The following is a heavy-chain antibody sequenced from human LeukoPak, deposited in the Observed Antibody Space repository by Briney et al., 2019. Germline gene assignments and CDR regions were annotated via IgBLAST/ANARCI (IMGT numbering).Heavy chain of an antibody. D-gene: IGHD3-3*02. CDR2: VNPNSGDT. Sequence: ASVKVSCTASGYTFTGYYMHWVRQAPGQGLEWMGWVNPNSGDTNYAQNFQGRVTMTRDTSISTAFMDLYSLRSDDTAFYYCARGPHFQDWGQGTLVTVSS. CDR3: ARGPHFQD. CDR1: GYTFTGYY. J-gene: IGHJ4*02. V-gene: IGHV1-2*02.